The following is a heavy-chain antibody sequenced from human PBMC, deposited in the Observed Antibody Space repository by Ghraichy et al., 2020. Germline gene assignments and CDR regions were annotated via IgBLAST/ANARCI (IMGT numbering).Heavy chain of an antibody. Sequence: GGSLRLSCIASGFIFSSYAMAWVRQSPGKGLDWVSTLHRNGDVANYADSVKGRFTISRDNARNTLYLQMNGLRAEDTAVYFCARKPYCDGTSCYAFDSGGQGTLVTVSS. J-gene: IGHJ4*02. D-gene: IGHD2-2*01. CDR1: GFIFSSYA. V-gene: IGHV3-23*01. CDR2: LHRNGDVA. CDR3: ARKPYCDGTSCYAFDS.